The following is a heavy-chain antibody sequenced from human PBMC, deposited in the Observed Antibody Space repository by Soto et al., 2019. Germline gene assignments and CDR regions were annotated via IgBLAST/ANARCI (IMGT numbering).Heavy chain of an antibody. CDR1: GGSISSYY. D-gene: IGHD1-1*01. J-gene: IGHJ6*02. Sequence: SETLSLTCTVSGGSISSYYWSWIRQPPGKGLERIGYIYYSGSTNYNPSLKSRVTISVDTSKNQFSLKLSSVTAADTAVYYCAKTEPLNYGMDVWGQGTTVTVSS. CDR3: AKTEPLNYGMDV. V-gene: IGHV4-59*01. CDR2: IYYSGST.